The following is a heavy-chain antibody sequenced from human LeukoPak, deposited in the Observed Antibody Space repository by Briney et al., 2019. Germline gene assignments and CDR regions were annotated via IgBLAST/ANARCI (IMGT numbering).Heavy chain of an antibody. D-gene: IGHD2-15*01. CDR2: INWNGGST. CDR1: GFTFDDYG. J-gene: IGHJ4*02. V-gene: IGHV3-20*04. Sequence: PGGSLRLSCAASGFTFDDYGMSWVRQAPGKGLEWVSGINWNGGSTGYADSVKGRFTISRDNSKNTLYLQMNSLRAEDTAVYYCAKDLRSAWYFDYWGQGTLVTVSS. CDR3: AKDLRSAWYFDY.